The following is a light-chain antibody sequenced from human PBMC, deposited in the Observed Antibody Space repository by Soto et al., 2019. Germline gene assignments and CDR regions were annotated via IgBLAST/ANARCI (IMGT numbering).Light chain of an antibody. Sequence: QSVLTQPASVSGSPGQSITISCTGTSSDVGGYDFVCWYQHHPGKAPKLMIYDVSNRPSGVSNRFSGSKSGNTASLTISGLRPEDEADYYCSSYTSSSTYVFGTGTKVNVL. CDR3: SSYTSSSTYV. CDR1: SSDVGGYDF. CDR2: DVS. J-gene: IGLJ1*01. V-gene: IGLV2-14*03.